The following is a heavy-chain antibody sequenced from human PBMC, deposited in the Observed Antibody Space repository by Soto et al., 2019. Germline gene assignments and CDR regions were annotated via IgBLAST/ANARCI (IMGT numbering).Heavy chain of an antibody. CDR3: ARSSGWYYFDY. J-gene: IGHJ4*02. D-gene: IGHD6-19*01. CDR1: GGSISSYY. V-gene: IGHV4-59*08. Sequence: PSETLSLTCTVSGGSISSYYWSWIRQPPGKGLEWIGYIYYSGSTNYNPSLKSRVTISVDTSKNQFSLKLSSVTAADTAVYYCARSSGWYYFDYWGQGTLVTVSS. CDR2: IYYSGST.